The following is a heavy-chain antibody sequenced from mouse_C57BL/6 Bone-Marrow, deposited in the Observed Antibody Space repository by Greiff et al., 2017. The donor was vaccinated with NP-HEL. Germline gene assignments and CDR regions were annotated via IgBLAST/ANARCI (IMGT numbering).Heavy chain of an antibody. CDR3: ARRGGYYYFDY. J-gene: IGHJ2*01. CDR2: ISNGGGST. D-gene: IGHD2-3*01. Sequence: EVHLVESGGGLVQPGGSLKLSCAASGFTFSDYYMYWVRQTPEKRLEWVAYISNGGGSTYYPDTVKGRFTISRDKAKNTLYLQMSRLKSEDTAMYCCARRGGYYYFDYWGQGTTLTVSS. CDR1: GFTFSDYY. V-gene: IGHV5-12*01.